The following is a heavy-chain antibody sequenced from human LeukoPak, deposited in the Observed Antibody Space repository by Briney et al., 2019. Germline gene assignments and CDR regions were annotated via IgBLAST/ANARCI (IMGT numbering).Heavy chain of an antibody. D-gene: IGHD2-8*01. V-gene: IGHV1-46*01. Sequence: ASVKVSCKASGYSFTTYYMHWVRQAPGQGLEWMGVINPSSGGTSYAQNFQGGGTMTRDASTSTVYMELSSLRSEDKAVYYCAGGRGYCTSGSCYCDYWGQGTLVTVSS. CDR2: INPSSGGT. CDR3: AGGRGYCTSGSCYCDY. J-gene: IGHJ4*02. CDR1: GYSFTTYY.